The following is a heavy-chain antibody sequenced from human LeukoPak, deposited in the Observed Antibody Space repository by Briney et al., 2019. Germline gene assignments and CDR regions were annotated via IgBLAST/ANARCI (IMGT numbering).Heavy chain of an antibody. CDR2: INHSGST. J-gene: IGHJ4*02. CDR3: ATQTQYGSSYDY. D-gene: IGHD6-6*01. CDR1: GGSFSGYY. V-gene: IGHV4-34*01. Sequence: SETLSLTCAVYGGSFSGYYWSWIRQPPGKGLEWIGEINHSGSTNYNPSLKSRVTISVDTSKNQFSLKLSSVTAADTAVYYCATQTQYGSSYDYWGQGTLVTVSS.